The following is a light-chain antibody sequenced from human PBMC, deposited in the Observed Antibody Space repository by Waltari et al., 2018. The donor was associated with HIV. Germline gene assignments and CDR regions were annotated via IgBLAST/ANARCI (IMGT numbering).Light chain of an antibody. V-gene: IGLV3-25*03. Sequence: SYALTQPPSASVSPGQTARISCSGDALPAPQVVWYQQRPGQAPVMVIYRDKERPSGIPDRFSGSSAGTTVTLTISGVQAEDEADYYCQSADSTGTYWVFGGGTKLTVL. J-gene: IGLJ3*02. CDR3: QSADSTGTYWV. CDR1: ALPAPQ. CDR2: RDK.